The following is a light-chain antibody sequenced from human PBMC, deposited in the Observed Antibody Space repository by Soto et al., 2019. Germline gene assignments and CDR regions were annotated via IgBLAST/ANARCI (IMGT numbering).Light chain of an antibody. CDR3: GTWDSSLGAGV. V-gene: IGLV1-51*01. Sequence: QSVLTQPPSVSAAPGQKVTISCSGSSSNIGDNYVSWYQHLPGTAPKLLIYDNNKRPSGIPDRFSASKSATSATLGITGLQTGDEADYYCGTWDSSLGAGVFGGGTKVTVL. J-gene: IGLJ3*02. CDR2: DNN. CDR1: SSNIGDNY.